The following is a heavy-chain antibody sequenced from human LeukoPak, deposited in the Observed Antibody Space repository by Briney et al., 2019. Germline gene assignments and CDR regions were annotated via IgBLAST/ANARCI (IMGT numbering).Heavy chain of an antibody. CDR3: AELGITMIGGV. D-gene: IGHD3-10*02. CDR2: ISTSGGST. Sequence: GGSLRLSCAASGFTVTSYAMNWVRQAPGKGLEWVATISTSGGSTYYADFVKGRFTISRDNAKNSLYLQMNSLRAEDTAVYYCAELGITMIGGVWGKGTTVTISS. CDR1: GFTVTSYA. V-gene: IGHV3-23*01. J-gene: IGHJ6*04.